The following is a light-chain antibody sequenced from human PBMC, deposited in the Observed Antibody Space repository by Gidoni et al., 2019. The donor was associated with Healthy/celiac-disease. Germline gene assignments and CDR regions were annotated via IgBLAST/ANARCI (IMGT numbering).Light chain of an antibody. V-gene: IGKV3-11*01. Sequence: EIVLTHSPATLSLSPGERATPSCRASQSVSSYLAWYQQKPGQAPRLLIYDASNRATGIPARFSGSGSWTDFTLTISSLEPEDFSVYYSQQRSNWPRGTFXGXTKVEIK. CDR1: QSVSSY. CDR3: QQRSNWPRGT. CDR2: DAS. J-gene: IGKJ4*01.